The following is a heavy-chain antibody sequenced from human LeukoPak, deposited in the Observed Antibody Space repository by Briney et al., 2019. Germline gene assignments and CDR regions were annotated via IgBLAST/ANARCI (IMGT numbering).Heavy chain of an antibody. V-gene: IGHV3-9*01. Sequence: GIPLSLFCGASGYLLEVYAMLGAPDAWRKALEGVTNISCNCGNLAYAGSVKGRVTISRDNAKNSVYLQMNSLRAEDTALYYCAKDATSGNYYNHFFRRDMDVWGQGNTVTVSS. CDR1: GYLLEVYA. J-gene: IGHJ6*02. CDR3: AKDATSGNYYNHFFRRDMDV. CDR2: ISCNCGNL. D-gene: IGHD3-10*01.